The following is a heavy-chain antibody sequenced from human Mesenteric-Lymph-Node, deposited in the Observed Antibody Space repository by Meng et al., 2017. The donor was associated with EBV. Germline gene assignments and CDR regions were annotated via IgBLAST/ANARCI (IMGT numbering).Heavy chain of an antibody. CDR3: ARAFCGGDCSHFNY. J-gene: IGHJ4*02. Sequence: QVQLQQWGAGLFKASEALSLTCDVYGGSFSGYYWSWIRQPPGKGLEWIGEINHSGSTNYNPSLTSRVTISVDTSKNHFSLKLTSVTAADTAVYYCARAFCGGDCSHFNYWGQGTLVTVSS. D-gene: IGHD2-21*01. V-gene: IGHV4-34*01. CDR2: INHSGST. CDR1: GGSFSGYY.